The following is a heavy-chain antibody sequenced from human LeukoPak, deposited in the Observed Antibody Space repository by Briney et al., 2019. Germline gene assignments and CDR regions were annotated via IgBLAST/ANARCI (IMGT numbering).Heavy chain of an antibody. J-gene: IGHJ4*02. V-gene: IGHV3-11*01. CDR1: GFTFSNAW. CDR3: AKDSKRYCSGGSCYLLDY. CDR2: ISSSGSTI. D-gene: IGHD2-15*01. Sequence: GGSLRLSCAASGFTFSNAWMSWVRQAPGKGLEWVSYISSSGSTIYYADSVKGRFTISRDNAKNSLYLQMNSLRAEDTALYYCAKDSKRYCSGGSCYLLDYWGQGTLVTVSS.